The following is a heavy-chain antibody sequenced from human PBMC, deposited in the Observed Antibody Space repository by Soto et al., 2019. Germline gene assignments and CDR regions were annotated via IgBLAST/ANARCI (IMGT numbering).Heavy chain of an antibody. CDR3: TTSLGGYCSSTSCLGPLNGFDY. CDR2: IRSKADGGTT. CDR1: GFTFSNAW. D-gene: IGHD2-2*01. V-gene: IGHV3-15*01. Sequence: EVQLVESGGGLLKPGGSLRLSCVASGFTFSNAWMSWVRQAPGKGLEWVGRIRSKADGGTTDYAAPVKGRFTISRDDSENTPYLQMNNLQTEDTAVYYCTTSLGGYCSSTSCLGPLNGFDYWGQGTLVTVSS. J-gene: IGHJ4*02.